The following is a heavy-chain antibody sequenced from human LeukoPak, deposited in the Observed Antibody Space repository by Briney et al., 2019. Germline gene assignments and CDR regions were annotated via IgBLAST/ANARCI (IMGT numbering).Heavy chain of an antibody. CDR1: GFSFDDHT. CDR3: ARGSSSSGPGGYFDY. J-gene: IGHJ4*02. D-gene: IGHD3-22*01. CDR2: IWYDGSNK. V-gene: IGHV3-33*08. Sequence: GGSLRLCCAASGFSFDDHTMHWVRQAPGKGLEWVAVIWYDGSNKYYADSVKGRFTISRDNSKNTLYLQMNSLRAEDTAVYHCARGSSSSGPGGYFDYWGQGTLVTVSS.